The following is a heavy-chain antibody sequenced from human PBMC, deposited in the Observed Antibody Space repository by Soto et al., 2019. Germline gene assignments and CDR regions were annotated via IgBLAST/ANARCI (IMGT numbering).Heavy chain of an antibody. CDR2: IYYSGST. CDR1: GGSISSGGYY. D-gene: IGHD3-3*01. V-gene: IGHV4-31*03. J-gene: IGHJ4*02. CDR3: ARHDFRFRLCFDY. Sequence: SETLSLTCTVSGGSISSGGYYWSWIRQHPGKGLEWIGYIYYSGSTYYNPSLKSRVTISVDTSKNQFSLKLSSVTAADTAVYYCARHDFRFRLCFDYWGQGTLVTVSS.